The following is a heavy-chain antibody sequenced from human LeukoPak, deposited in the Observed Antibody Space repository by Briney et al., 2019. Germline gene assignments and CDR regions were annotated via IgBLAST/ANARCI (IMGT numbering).Heavy chain of an antibody. CDR2: IIPILGIA. CDR3: TLYGATYYGMDV. D-gene: IGHD2-8*01. V-gene: IGHV1-69*04. Sequence: SVKVSCKASGGTFSSYAISWVRQAPGQGLEWMGRIIPILGIANYAQKFQGRVTITADKSTSTAYMELSSLRSEDTAVYYCTLYGATYYGMDVWGQGTTATVSS. J-gene: IGHJ6*02. CDR1: GGTFSSYA.